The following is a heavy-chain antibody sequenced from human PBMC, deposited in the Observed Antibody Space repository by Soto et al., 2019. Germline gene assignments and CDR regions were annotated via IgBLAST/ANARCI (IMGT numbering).Heavy chain of an antibody. V-gene: IGHV1-8*01. D-gene: IGHD3-3*01. CDR3: ARGITIFGVVPG. CDR2: MNPNSGNT. CDR1: GYTFTSYD. Sequence: GASVNVSCKASGYTFTSYDINWVRQATGQGLEWMGWMNPNSGNTGYAQKFQGRVTMTRNTSISTAYMELSSLRSEDTAVYYCARGITIFGVVPGWGQGTLVTVSS. J-gene: IGHJ4*02.